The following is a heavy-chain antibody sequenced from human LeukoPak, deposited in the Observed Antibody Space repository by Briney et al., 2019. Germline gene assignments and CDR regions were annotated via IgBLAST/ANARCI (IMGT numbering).Heavy chain of an antibody. CDR3: AKIYDSSGYSDAFDI. J-gene: IGHJ3*02. Sequence: SETLSLTSTVSGGSISSYYWSWIRQPPGKGLEWSGHIYYSGSTKYNPSLKSRVTISVETSKNQFSLKLSSVTAADTAVYYCAKIYDSSGYSDAFDIWGQGTMVTVSS. D-gene: IGHD3-22*01. CDR2: IYYSGST. CDR1: GGSISSYY. V-gene: IGHV4-59*01.